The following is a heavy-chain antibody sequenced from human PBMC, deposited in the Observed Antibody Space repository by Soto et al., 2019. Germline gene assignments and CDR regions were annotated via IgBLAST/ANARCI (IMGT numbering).Heavy chain of an antibody. V-gene: IGHV3-33*01. CDR1: GFTFSSYG. D-gene: IGHD1-26*01. J-gene: IGHJ4*02. Sequence: GESLKISCAASGFTFSSYGMHWVRQAPGKGLEWGAVIWYDGSNKYYADSVKGRFNISRDNSQNTLYLQMNSLRAEDTAVYYCARVNVVVGATFFDYWGQGTLVTVSS. CDR3: ARVNVVVGATFFDY. CDR2: IWYDGSNK.